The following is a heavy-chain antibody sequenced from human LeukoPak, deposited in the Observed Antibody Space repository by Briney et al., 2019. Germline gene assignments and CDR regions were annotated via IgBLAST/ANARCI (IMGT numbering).Heavy chain of an antibody. D-gene: IGHD3-10*01. CDR3: ARGVPWYGSGSSPLNGGWSDP. CDR1: GYTFTIYY. J-gene: IGHJ5*02. Sequence: ASVKVSCKASGYTFTIYYMHWVRQAPGQGLEWMGWINPNSGDTNSAQKFQGRVTMTGDTSINTAYMELSRLTSDDTAVYYCARGVPWYGSGSSPLNGGWSDPWGQGSLVTVSS. CDR2: INPNSGDT. V-gene: IGHV1-2*02.